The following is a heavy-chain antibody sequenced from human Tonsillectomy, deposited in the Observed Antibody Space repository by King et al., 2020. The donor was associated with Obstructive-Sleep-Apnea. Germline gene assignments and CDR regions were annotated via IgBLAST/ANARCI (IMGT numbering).Heavy chain of an antibody. V-gene: IGHV3-23*04. Sequence: VQLVESGGGLVQPGGSLRLSCAASGFTFSNYAMSWVRQAPGKGLEWVSAISGSGGSTYYADSVKGRFTISRDNSKNTLYLQVNSLRADDTAVYYCAKFGYGPHELYYFDYWGQGTLVSVSS. D-gene: IGHD5-18*01. J-gene: IGHJ4*02. CDR3: AKFGYGPHELYYFDY. CDR2: ISGSGGST. CDR1: GFTFSNYA.